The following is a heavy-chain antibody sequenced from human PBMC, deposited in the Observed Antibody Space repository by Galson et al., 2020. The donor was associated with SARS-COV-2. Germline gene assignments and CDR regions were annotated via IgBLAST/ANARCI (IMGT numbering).Heavy chain of an antibody. CDR2: IDWDDDK. V-gene: IGHV2-70*01. CDR3: ARRPCSSSHVGDYYYYGMDV. J-gene: IGHJ6*02. D-gene: IGHD6-13*01. CDR1: GFSLSTSGMC. Sequence: SGPTLVKPTQTLTLTCTFSGFSLSTSGMCVSWIRQPPGKALEWLALIDWDDDKYYSTSLKTRLTISKDTSKNQVVLTMTNMDPVDTATYYWARRPCSSSHVGDYYYYGMDVWGQGTTVTVSS.